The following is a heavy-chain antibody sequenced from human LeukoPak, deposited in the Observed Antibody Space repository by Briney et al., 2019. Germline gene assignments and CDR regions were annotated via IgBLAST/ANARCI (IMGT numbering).Heavy chain of an antibody. CDR2: VYYSGSA. J-gene: IGHJ3*02. Sequence: SETLSLTCTVSGGSISSYYWSWIRQPPGKGLEWIGYVYYSGSAHYNPSLKSRVTISVDTSKSQFSLKLSSATAADTAVYYCASAIFVENAFDIWGQGTMVTVSS. CDR3: ASAIFVENAFDI. D-gene: IGHD3-3*01. V-gene: IGHV4-59*01. CDR1: GGSISSYY.